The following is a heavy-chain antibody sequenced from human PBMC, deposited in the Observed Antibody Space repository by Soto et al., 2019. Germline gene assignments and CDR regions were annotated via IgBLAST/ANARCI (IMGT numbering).Heavy chain of an antibody. CDR3: ASTRYNWNDAGDAFDI. CDR1: GFTFSSYW. V-gene: IGHV3-7*01. CDR2: IKQDGSEK. J-gene: IGHJ3*02. D-gene: IGHD1-1*01. Sequence: LRLSCAASGFTFSSYWMSWVRQAPGKGLEWVANIKQDGSEKYYVDSVKGRFTISRDNAKNSLYLQMNSLRAEDTAVYYCASTRYNWNDAGDAFDILGQGTMVTGSS.